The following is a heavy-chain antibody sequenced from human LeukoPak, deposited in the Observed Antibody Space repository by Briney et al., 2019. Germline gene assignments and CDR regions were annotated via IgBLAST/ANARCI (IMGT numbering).Heavy chain of an antibody. CDR3: GRVINGFIDY. V-gene: IGHV1-18*01. CDR2: ITTSNGNT. Sequence: ASVKVSCKASGYTFISYGISWVRQAPGQGLEWMGWITTSNGNTNCAQKFQGKFTMTSDTSTSTAYMELRSLRSDDTAVYYCGRVINGFIDYWGQGTVVTVSS. J-gene: IGHJ4*02. CDR1: GYTFISYG. D-gene: IGHD2-8*01.